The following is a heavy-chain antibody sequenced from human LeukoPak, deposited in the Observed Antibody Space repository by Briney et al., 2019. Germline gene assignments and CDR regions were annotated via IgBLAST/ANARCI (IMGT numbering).Heavy chain of an antibody. CDR3: ARVEPFTKRITMVRGVSEGHWFDP. V-gene: IGHV1-8*01. Sequence: GASVKVSCKASGYTFTSYDINWVRQATGQGLEWMGWMNPNSGNTGYAQKFQGRVTMTRNTSISTAYMELSSLRSEDTAVYYCARVEPFTKRITMVRGVSEGHWFDPWGQGTLVTVSS. D-gene: IGHD3-10*01. CDR2: MNPNSGNT. J-gene: IGHJ5*02. CDR1: GYTFTSYD.